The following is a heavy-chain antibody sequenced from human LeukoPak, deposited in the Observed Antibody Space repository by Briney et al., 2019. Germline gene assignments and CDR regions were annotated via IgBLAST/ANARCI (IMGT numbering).Heavy chain of an antibody. CDR1: GFTFSRYW. Sequence: GGSLRLSCAASGFTFSRYWMHWVRQAPGKGLEWVSRLNSDGSSTTYADSVKGRFTISRDNAKNTLYLQMNSLRAEDTAVYYCVRGGGYYFDYWGQGTLVTVSS. CDR2: LNSDGSST. J-gene: IGHJ4*02. D-gene: IGHD3-16*01. V-gene: IGHV3-74*01. CDR3: VRGGGYYFDY.